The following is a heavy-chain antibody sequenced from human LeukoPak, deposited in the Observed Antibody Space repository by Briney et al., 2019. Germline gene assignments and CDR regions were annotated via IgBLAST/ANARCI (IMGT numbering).Heavy chain of an antibody. CDR2: IYSGGST. V-gene: IGHV3-53*01. Sequence: PGGSLRLSCAASGFTVSNNYMSWVRQAPGKGLEWVSVIYSGGSTYYADSVKGRFTISRDNSKNTLYLQMNSLRAEDTAVYYCARSSSGYRYFDYWGQGTLVTVSS. D-gene: IGHD3-22*01. CDR3: ARSSSGYRYFDY. J-gene: IGHJ4*02. CDR1: GFTVSNNY.